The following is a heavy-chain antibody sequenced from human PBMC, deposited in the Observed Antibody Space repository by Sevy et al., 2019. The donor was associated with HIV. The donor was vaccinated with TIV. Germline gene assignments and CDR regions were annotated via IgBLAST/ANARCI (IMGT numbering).Heavy chain of an antibody. CDR2: IYNSGST. CDR3: ARGQHKVTPSNSDWYFDL. J-gene: IGHJ2*01. V-gene: IGHV4-59*13. Sequence: SETLSLTCTVSGASISSYYWGWIRQPPGKGLEWIGYIYNSGSTNYNPPLKSRVTISLDTSKTRFSLNLTSLTTADTAVYYCARGQHKVTPSNSDWYFDLWGRGTLVTVSS. CDR1: GASISSYY. D-gene: IGHD2-21*02.